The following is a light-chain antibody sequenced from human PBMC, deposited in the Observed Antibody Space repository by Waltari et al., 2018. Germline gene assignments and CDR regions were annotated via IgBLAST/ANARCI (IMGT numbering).Light chain of an antibody. J-gene: IGKJ2*01. CDR3: QQYSTYYT. V-gene: IGKV1-5*03. Sequence: DIQMTQSPSTLSASVGDRVTITCRASQSISTWLAWYQQKPGKAPNLLIYKASNLESGVPSRFSGSGSGTEFTLTISSLQPDDFATYYCQQYSTYYTFGQVTKLEIK. CDR2: KAS. CDR1: QSISTW.